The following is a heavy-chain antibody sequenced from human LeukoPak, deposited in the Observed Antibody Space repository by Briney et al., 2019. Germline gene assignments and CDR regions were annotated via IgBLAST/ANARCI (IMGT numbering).Heavy chain of an antibody. CDR3: AKDAQRGFDYSNSLEY. CDR2: IWSDGTNQ. CDR1: GFTFSHYG. D-gene: IGHD4-11*01. V-gene: IGHV3-33*03. J-gene: IGHJ4*02. Sequence: PGTSLRLSCAASGFTFSHYGMHWVRQAPGKGLEWVAVIWSDGTNQFYSDSVKGRFTISRDLSSTVYLQMNSLRVEDTAVYFCAKDAQRGFDYSNSLEYWGQGTLVTVSS.